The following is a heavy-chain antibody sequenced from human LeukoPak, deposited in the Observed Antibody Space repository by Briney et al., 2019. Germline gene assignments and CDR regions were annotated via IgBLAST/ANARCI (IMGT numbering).Heavy chain of an antibody. CDR3: AGINTILGVLSWFDP. V-gene: IGHV4-4*08. CDR1: GGSISSYY. D-gene: IGHD3-3*01. CDR2: IYSSGST. Sequence: SETLSLTCTVSGGSISSYYWSWIRQPPGKGLEWIGYIYSSGSTNYNPSLKSRVTISGDRSQSQFSLKVRYVTAADPDVYYCAGINTILGVLSWFDPWRQGTLVSVSS. J-gene: IGHJ5*02.